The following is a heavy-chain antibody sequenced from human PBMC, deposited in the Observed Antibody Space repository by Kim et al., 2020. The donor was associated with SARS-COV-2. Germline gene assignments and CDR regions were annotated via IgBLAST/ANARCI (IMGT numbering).Heavy chain of an antibody. CDR2: IKSKTDGGTT. D-gene: IGHD6-13*01. J-gene: IGHJ4*02. CDR1: GFTFSNAW. V-gene: IGHV3-15*01. Sequence: GGSLRLSCAASGFTFSNAWMSWVRQAPGKGLEWVGRIKSKTDGGTTDYAAPVKGRFTISRDDSKNTLYLQMNSLKTEDTAVYYCTTGAAAGTGGGDGYWGQGTLVTVSS. CDR3: TTGAAAGTGGGDGY.